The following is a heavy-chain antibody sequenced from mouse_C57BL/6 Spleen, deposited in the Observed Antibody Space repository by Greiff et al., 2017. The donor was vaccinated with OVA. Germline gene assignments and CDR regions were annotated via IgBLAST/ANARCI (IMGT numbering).Heavy chain of an antibody. Sequence: QVQLQQPGAELVKPGASVKLSCKASGYTFTSYWMQWVKQRPGQGLEWIGEIDPSDSYTNYNQKFKGKATLTVDTSSSTAYMQLSSLTSEDSAVYYCARWVTAPYYFDYGGQGTTLTVSS. CDR3: ARWVTAPYYFDY. V-gene: IGHV1-50*01. CDR1: GYTFTSYW. J-gene: IGHJ2*01. D-gene: IGHD3-1*01. CDR2: IDPSDSYT.